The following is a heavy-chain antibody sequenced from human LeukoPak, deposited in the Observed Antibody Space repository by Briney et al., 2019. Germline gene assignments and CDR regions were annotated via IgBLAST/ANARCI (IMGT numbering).Heavy chain of an antibody. Sequence: ASVEVSCKASGYTFTNYGISWVRQAPGQGLEWVGWISGYNGNTNYGQKFKGRVTMTTDTSTSTAYMDLRSLRSDDTAVYYCARAPAPRGSGSYGNWFDPWGQGTLVTVSS. D-gene: IGHD3-10*01. CDR3: ARAPAPRGSGSYGNWFDP. J-gene: IGHJ5*02. CDR2: ISGYNGNT. CDR1: GYTFTNYG. V-gene: IGHV1-18*01.